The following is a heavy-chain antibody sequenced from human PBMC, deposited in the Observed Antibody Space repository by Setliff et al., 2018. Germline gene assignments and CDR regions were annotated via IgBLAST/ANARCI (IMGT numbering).Heavy chain of an antibody. J-gene: IGHJ6*02. CDR3: ARRRYFDRYYYNGMDV. D-gene: IGHD3-9*01. V-gene: IGHV4-34*01. Sequence: PSETLSLTCAVYGGSFSGYYWSWIRQPPGKGLEWIGEINHSGSTNYNPSLKSRVTISVDTSKNQFSLKLSSVTAADTAVYYCARRRYFDRYYYNGMDVWGQGTTVTVSS. CDR2: INHSGST. CDR1: GGSFSGYY.